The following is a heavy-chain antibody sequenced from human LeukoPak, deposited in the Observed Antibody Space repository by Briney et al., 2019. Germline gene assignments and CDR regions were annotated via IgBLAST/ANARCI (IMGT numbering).Heavy chain of an antibody. CDR1: SGSLSRGDYY. Sequence: SQTLSLTCTVSSGSLSRGDYYWSWIRQPPGKGLEWIGYIYYSGSTYSKPSLKSRVTISVDTSKNQFSLKLSSVTAADTAVYYCARAQYYYDSSGHPDAFDIWGQGTMVTVSS. J-gene: IGHJ3*02. D-gene: IGHD3-22*01. V-gene: IGHV4-30-4*01. CDR2: IYYSGST. CDR3: ARAQYYYDSSGHPDAFDI.